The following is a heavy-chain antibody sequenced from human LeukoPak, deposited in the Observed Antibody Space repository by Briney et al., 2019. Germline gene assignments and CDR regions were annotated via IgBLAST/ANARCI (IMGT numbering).Heavy chain of an antibody. J-gene: IGHJ4*02. CDR2: INHSGST. D-gene: IGHD4-11*01. V-gene: IGHV4-34*01. CDR1: GGSFSGYY. Sequence: KPSETLSLTCAVYGGSFSGYYWSWIRQPPGKGLEWIGEINHSGSTNYNPSLKSRVTISVDTSKNQFSLKLSSVTAADTAVYYCARESHTNYADYWGQGTLVTVSS. CDR3: ARESHTNYADY.